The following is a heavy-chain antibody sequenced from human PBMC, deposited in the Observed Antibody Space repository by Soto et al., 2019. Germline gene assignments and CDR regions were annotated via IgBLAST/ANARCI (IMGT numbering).Heavy chain of an antibody. CDR1: GGSVSSGSYY. CDR3: AGYTIFGVADYYYYCMDV. J-gene: IGHJ6*02. Sequence: QVQLQESGPGLVKPSETLSLTCTVSGGSVSSGSYYWSWIRQPPGKGLEWIGYIYYSGSTNYNPSLKSRVTISVDTSKNQFSLKLSSVTAADTAVYYCAGYTIFGVADYYYYCMDVWGQGTTVTVSS. D-gene: IGHD3-3*01. V-gene: IGHV4-61*01. CDR2: IYYSGST.